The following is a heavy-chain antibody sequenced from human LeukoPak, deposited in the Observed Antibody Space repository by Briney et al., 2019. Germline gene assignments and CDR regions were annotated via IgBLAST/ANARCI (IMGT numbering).Heavy chain of an antibody. D-gene: IGHD3-10*01. CDR3: TTDPFTMLAYGTGSLEFDY. CDR2: IKSKTDGGTT. Sequence: GGSLRLSCAASGFTFSNAWMSWVRQAPGKGLEWVGRIKSKTDGGTTDYAAPVKGRFTISRDDSKNTLYLQMNSLKTEDTAVYYCTTDPFTMLAYGTGSLEFDYWGQGTLVTVSS. V-gene: IGHV3-15*01. J-gene: IGHJ4*02. CDR1: GFTFSNAW.